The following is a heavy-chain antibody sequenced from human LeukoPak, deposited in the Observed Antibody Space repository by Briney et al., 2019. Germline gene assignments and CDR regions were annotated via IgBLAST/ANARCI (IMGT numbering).Heavy chain of an antibody. CDR2: SGTDGDK. V-gene: IGHV3-23*01. CDR3: AKKTPGNYPYDY. Sequence: GGSLRLSCAASGFTFDRSAMNWVRQAPGKGLEWVSASGTDGDKYYADSVKGRFTNSRDNSKNSLYLQMTSLRAEDTAVYSCAKKTPGNYPYDYWGQGTLVTVSP. CDR1: GFTFDRSA. D-gene: IGHD3-22*01. J-gene: IGHJ4*02.